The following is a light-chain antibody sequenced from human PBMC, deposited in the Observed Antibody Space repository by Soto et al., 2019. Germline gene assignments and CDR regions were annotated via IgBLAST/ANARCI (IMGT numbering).Light chain of an antibody. CDR1: TSNIGSYY. V-gene: IGLV1-47*02. J-gene: IGLJ2*01. CDR3: AAWDDSLRNVL. Sequence: QSALTQPPSASGTPGQRVTISCSGSTSNIGSYYVYWYQQLPGTAPKLLIFGNDQRPSGVPDRFSGSKSGTAASLAISGLRADDEADYYCAAWDDSLRNVLFGGGTKLTVL. CDR2: GND.